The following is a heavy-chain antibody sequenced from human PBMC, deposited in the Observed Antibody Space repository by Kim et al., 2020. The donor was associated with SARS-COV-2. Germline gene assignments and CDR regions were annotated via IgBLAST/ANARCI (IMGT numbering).Heavy chain of an antibody. J-gene: IGHJ6*02. Sequence: ASVKVSCKASGYTFTSYGISWVRQAPGQGLEWMGWISAYNGNTNYAQKLQGRVTMTTDTSTSTAYMELRSLRSDDTAVYYCAIIAVADTGYYYYGMDVWGQGTTVTVSS. CDR1: GYTFTSYG. CDR2: ISAYNGNT. V-gene: IGHV1-18*01. CDR3: AIIAVADTGYYYYGMDV. D-gene: IGHD6-19*01.